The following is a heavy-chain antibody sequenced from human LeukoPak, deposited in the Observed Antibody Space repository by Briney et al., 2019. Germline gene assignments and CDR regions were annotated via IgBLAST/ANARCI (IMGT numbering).Heavy chain of an antibody. CDR1: GFSFSNYA. Sequence: PGGSLRLSCAASGFSFSNYAMSWVRQASGKGLEWVGRIRSTANGYATAYAASVKGRFTISRDDSKNTAYLQMDSLKTEDTAVYYCTGNYYGSGSYADFDYWGQGTLVTVSS. CDR2: IRSTANGYAT. D-gene: IGHD3-10*01. CDR3: TGNYYGSGSYADFDY. V-gene: IGHV3-73*01. J-gene: IGHJ4*02.